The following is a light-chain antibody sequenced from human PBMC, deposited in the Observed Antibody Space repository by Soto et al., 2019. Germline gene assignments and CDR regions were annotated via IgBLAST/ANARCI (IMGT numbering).Light chain of an antibody. CDR1: SNDIGGSNY. CDR3: SSYAAIDNWV. V-gene: IGLV2-8*01. Sequence: QSALTQPPSASGSPGQSVTISCTGTSNDIGGSNYVSWYQQHPGEAPKVMIYEVSKRPSGVPDRFSGSKSGNTASLTVSGLQAEDEADYYCSSYAAIDNWVFGGETNLTVL. CDR2: EVS. J-gene: IGLJ3*02.